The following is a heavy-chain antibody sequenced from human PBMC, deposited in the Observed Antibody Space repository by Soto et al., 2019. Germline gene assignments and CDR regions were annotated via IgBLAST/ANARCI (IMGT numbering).Heavy chain of an antibody. CDR2: ISYDGSDK. J-gene: IGHJ4*02. V-gene: IGHV3-30*14. CDR3: SRVWFGELSSDH. CDR1: GFTFSSYA. D-gene: IGHD3-10*01. Sequence: GGSLRLSCAASGFTFSSYAMHWVRQAPGRGLEWVALISYDGSDKDYADSVKGRFTISRDNSKNTLYLQMSSLRADDSAVYYCSRVWFGELSSDHWGQGTLVTVSS.